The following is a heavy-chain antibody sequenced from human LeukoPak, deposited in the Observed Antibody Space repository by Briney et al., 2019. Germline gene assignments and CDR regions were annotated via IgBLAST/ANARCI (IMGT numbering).Heavy chain of an antibody. CDR2: INHSGST. Sequence: SETLSLTCTFYGGSFSSYYWSWVRQPPGKGLEWIGEINHSGSTTYNPSLKSRVTISVDTSKNQFSLKLSSVTAADTAVYYCARDSYYDSSGYYGLDYWGQGTLVTVSS. D-gene: IGHD3-22*01. J-gene: IGHJ4*02. CDR1: GGSFSSYY. V-gene: IGHV4-34*09. CDR3: ARDSYYDSSGYYGLDY.